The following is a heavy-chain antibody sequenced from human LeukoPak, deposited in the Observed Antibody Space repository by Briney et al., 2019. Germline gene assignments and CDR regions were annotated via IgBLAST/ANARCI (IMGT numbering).Heavy chain of an antibody. D-gene: IGHD1-14*01. Sequence: SQTLSLTCTVSGGSICIGSYYWTWIRQPAGKGLEWIRRFYTSGNTNYSPSLQSRVTISVDTSNNQFSLKLSSVTAADTAFYYCARGYPFDYWGQGILVTVSS. V-gene: IGHV4-61*02. CDR2: FYTSGNT. J-gene: IGHJ4*02. CDR1: GGSICIGSYY. CDR3: ARGYPFDY.